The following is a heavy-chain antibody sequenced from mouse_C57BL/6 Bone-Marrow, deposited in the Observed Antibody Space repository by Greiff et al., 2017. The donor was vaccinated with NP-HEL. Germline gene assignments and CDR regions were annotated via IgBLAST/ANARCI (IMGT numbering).Heavy chain of an antibody. CDR1: GYTFTSYW. J-gene: IGHJ4*01. CDR2: IDPSDSYT. V-gene: IGHV1-69*01. CDR3: AREGGTDWAMDY. Sequence: QVQLQQPGAELVMPGASVKLSCKASGYTFTSYWMHWVKQRPGQGLEWIGEIDPSDSYTTYNQKFKGKSTLTVDKSSSTAYMQLSSLTSEDSAVYYCAREGGTDWAMDYWGQGTSVTVSS. D-gene: IGHD4-1*01.